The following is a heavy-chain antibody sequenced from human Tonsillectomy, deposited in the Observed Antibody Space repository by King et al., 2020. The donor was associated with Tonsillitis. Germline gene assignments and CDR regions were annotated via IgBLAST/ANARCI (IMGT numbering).Heavy chain of an antibody. D-gene: IGHD3-3*01. CDR3: AKDINSYSDFWRGNVGGMDV. V-gene: IGHV3-43*01. CDR1: GFTFDDYT. CDR2: ISWDGGST. Sequence: VQLVQSGGDVVQPGGSLRLSCAASGFTFDDYTMHWVRQAPGKGLEWVSLISWDGGSTYYADSVKGRFTISRDNSKKSLYLQMNRLRTEDTALYYCAKDINSYSDFWRGNVGGMDVWGQGTTVTVSS. J-gene: IGHJ6*02.